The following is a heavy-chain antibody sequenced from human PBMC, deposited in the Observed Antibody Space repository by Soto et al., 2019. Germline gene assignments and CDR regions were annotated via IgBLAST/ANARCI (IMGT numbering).Heavy chain of an antibody. CDR1: GFTFSTDS. J-gene: IGHJ6*02. CDR2: ISTSGATR. Sequence: GSLRLSCVASGFTFSTDSMNWVRQAPGKGLEWVAHISTSGATRYYADSVKGRFTISRDNAKNSLYLQMNSLRAEDTAVYYCARAGSWYGHSYYYYGMDVWGQGTTVTVSS. V-gene: IGHV3-48*04. D-gene: IGHD6-13*01. CDR3: ARAGSWYGHSYYYYGMDV.